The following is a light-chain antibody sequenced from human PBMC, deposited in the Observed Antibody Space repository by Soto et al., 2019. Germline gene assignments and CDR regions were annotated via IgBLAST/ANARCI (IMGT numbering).Light chain of an antibody. CDR1: QSVSSN. J-gene: IGKJ3*01. CDR3: QKYNNSPPRLS. V-gene: IGKV3-15*01. CDR2: GAS. Sequence: EIVMTQSPATLSVSPGERATLSCRASQSVSSNLAWYQQKPGQAPRLLIYGASTRATGIPARFSGSGSGTEFTLTISSLQAEDFAVYYCQKYNNSPPRLSFGPGTKGDIK.